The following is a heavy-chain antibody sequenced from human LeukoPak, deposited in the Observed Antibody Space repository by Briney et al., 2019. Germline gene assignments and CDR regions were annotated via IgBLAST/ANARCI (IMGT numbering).Heavy chain of an antibody. CDR1: GFTVSSNY. CDR2: IYSGGST. CDR3: ATTQGYYDFWSGYYSYYYGMDV. J-gene: IGHJ6*02. D-gene: IGHD3-3*01. V-gene: IGHV3-66*01. Sequence: PGGSLRLSCAASGFTVSSNYMSWVRQAPGKVLEWVSVIYSGGSTYYADSVKGRFTISRDNSKNTLYLQMNSLRAEDTAVYYCATTQGYYDFWSGYYSYYYGMDVWGQGTTVTVSS.